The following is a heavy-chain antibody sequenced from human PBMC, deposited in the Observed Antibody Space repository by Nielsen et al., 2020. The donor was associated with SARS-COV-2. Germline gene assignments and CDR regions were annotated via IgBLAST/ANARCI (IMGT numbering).Heavy chain of an antibody. CDR3: ARDGSGWYIGY. D-gene: IGHD6-19*01. CDR1: GFTFSFYD. Sequence: GESLKISCAASGFTFSFYDIHWVRQAPGKGLEWVAVISYDGSNKYYADSVKGRFTISRDNSKNTLYLQMNSLRAEDTAVYYCARDGSGWYIGYWGKGTLVTVSS. J-gene: IGHJ4*02. V-gene: IGHV3-30*19. CDR2: ISYDGSNK.